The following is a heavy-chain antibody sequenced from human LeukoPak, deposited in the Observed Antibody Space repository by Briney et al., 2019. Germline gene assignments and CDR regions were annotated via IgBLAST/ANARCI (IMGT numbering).Heavy chain of an antibody. V-gene: IGHV4-39*07. J-gene: IGHJ5*02. Sequence: SETLSLTCTVPGGSISSSSYYWGWIRQPPGKGLEWIGSIYYSGSTYYNPSLKSRVTISVDTSKNQFSLKLSSVTAADTAVYYCARSHNPVVWFDPWGQGTLVTVSS. CDR3: ARSHNPVVWFDP. CDR2: IYYSGST. CDR1: GGSISSSSYY. D-gene: IGHD4-23*01.